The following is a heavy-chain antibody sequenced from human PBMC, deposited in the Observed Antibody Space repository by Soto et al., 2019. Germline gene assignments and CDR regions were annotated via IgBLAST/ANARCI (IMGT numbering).Heavy chain of an antibody. Sequence: ASVKVSCKGSGGTFSIDTISWVRQAPGQGLEWMGWISAYNGNTNYAQKLQGRVTMTTDTSTSTAYMELRSLRSDDTAVYYCARGLPPIDYWGQGTLVTVSS. D-gene: IGHD3-16*01. CDR1: GGTFSIDT. CDR3: ARGLPPIDY. V-gene: IGHV1-18*01. J-gene: IGHJ4*02. CDR2: ISAYNGNT.